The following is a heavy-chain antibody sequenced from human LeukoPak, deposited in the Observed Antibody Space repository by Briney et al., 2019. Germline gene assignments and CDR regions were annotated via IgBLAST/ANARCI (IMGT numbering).Heavy chain of an antibody. J-gene: IGHJ5*02. CDR1: GGSFSGYY. CDR2: INHRGST. CDR3: APRGDIEHSYGYGKWFDP. Sequence: SETLSLTCAVYGGSFSGYYWSWIRHPPGKGLECIGEINHRGSTNYNASLKSRVTISVDTSKNQFSLRLSSVTAADTAVYYCAPRGDIEHSYGYGKWFDPWGQGTRVTVSS. V-gene: IGHV4-34*01. D-gene: IGHD5-18*01.